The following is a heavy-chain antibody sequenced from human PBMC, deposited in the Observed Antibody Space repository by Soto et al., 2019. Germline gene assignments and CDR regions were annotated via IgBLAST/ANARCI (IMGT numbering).Heavy chain of an antibody. CDR2: ISAYNVNX. J-gene: IGHJ4*02. CDR1: GYTFTSYG. D-gene: IGHD4-17*01. Sequence: KVSCKASGYTFTSYGISWVRQAPGQGLXWMGXISAYNVNXXXAQKLQGRVTMTTDTATSTAYMKLRSLRSDDTAVYYCARGTTVETGNYWGQGTLVTVSS. CDR3: ARGTTVETGNY. V-gene: IGHV1-18*01.